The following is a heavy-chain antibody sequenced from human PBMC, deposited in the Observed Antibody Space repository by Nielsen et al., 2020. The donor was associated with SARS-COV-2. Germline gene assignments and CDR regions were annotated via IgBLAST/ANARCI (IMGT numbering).Heavy chain of an antibody. J-gene: IGHJ6*02. Sequence: GESLKISCEVSGFTLSSYWMSWVRQAPGKGLEWVANIKEDGSEKYYVDSVKGRFTISRDNAKNSLYLQMNSLRAEDTAVYFCARRNGMDVWGQGTTVTVSS. CDR1: GFTLSSYW. V-gene: IGHV3-7*03. CDR3: ARRNGMDV. CDR2: IKEDGSEK.